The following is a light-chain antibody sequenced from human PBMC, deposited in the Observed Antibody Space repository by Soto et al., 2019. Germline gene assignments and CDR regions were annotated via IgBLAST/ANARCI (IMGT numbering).Light chain of an antibody. CDR1: QSVSSSS. V-gene: IGKV3-20*01. Sequence: EIVLTQSPGTLSLSPGETATLSCRASQSVSSSSLACYHQKPGQAPSVLIYGASVSATGIPDRFSGSGSGTDFPPTISRLEPEDSAVYCCQQYSSSPLTFGGGTKVDI. CDR2: GAS. J-gene: IGKJ4*01. CDR3: QQYSSSPLT.